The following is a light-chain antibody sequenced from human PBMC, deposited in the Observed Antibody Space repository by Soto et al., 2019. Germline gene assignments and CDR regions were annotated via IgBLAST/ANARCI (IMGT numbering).Light chain of an antibody. J-gene: IGLJ1*01. CDR2: DVN. CDR3: RSFTSSNTYV. V-gene: IGLV2-18*02. CDR1: SSDVGSYNR. Sequence: QSALTQPPSVSGSPGQSVAISCSGTSSDVGSYNRVSWYQQPPGTAPKLMIYDVNNRPSGVPDRFSGSKSGNTASLTISGLQAEDEADYYCRSFTSSNTYVFGIGTKVTVL.